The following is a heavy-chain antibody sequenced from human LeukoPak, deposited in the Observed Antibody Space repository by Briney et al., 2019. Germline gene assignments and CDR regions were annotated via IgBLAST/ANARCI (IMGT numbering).Heavy chain of an antibody. CDR1: VLTFSNYW. CDR3: ARDLYSTSSSGFDP. Sequence: PGGSLRLSCAASVLTFSNYWMSWARQATGKGLEWVANIKQDGNEKYYVDSVKGRFTISRDNAKNSLYLQMSSLRAEDTAVYYCARDLYSTSSSGFDPWGQGTLVTVSS. V-gene: IGHV3-7*01. D-gene: IGHD6-6*01. CDR2: IKQDGNEK. J-gene: IGHJ5*02.